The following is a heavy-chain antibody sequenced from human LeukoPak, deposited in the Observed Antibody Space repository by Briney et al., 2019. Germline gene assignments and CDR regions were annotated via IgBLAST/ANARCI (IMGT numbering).Heavy chain of an antibody. Sequence: GGSLRLSCAASGFTFSSYWMNWVRQAPGKGLEWVANIKQDGSEKYYVDYVKGRFTISRDNAKNSLFLQMNSLRAEDTAVYHCARSGDHVWGSDRSDAFDIWGQGTMVAVSS. J-gene: IGHJ3*02. D-gene: IGHD3-16*02. V-gene: IGHV3-7*04. CDR1: GFTFSSYW. CDR2: IKQDGSEK. CDR3: ARSGDHVWGSDRSDAFDI.